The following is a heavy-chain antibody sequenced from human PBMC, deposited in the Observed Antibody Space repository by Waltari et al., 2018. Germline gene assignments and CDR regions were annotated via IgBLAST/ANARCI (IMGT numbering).Heavy chain of an antibody. CDR2: MNPNSGNT. Sequence: QVQLVQSGAEVTKPGASVKVSCKASGYTFPSYDINWVRQATGHGLEWMGWMNPNSGNTGYAQKFQGRVTMTRNTSISTAYMELSSLRSEDTAVYYCARYQLLTYNWFDPWGQGTLVTVSS. J-gene: IGHJ5*02. CDR1: GYTFPSYD. CDR3: ARYQLLTYNWFDP. D-gene: IGHD2-2*01. V-gene: IGHV1-8*02.